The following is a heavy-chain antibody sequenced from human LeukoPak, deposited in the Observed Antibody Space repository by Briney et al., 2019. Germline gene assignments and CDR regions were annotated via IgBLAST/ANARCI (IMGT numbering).Heavy chain of an antibody. CDR1: GFTFGAYA. Sequence: GGSLRLSCRTSGFTFGAYALSWFRQAPGKGLEWVGFIRSKVYGGTTEYAASVKGRVIISRDDSESIAYLQMNSLKIEDTAMYYCSRVSTSGSYGRFDALHIWSQGTMVTVSS. CDR2: IRSKVYGGTT. CDR3: SRVSTSGSYGRFDALHI. J-gene: IGHJ3*02. D-gene: IGHD6-19*01. V-gene: IGHV3-49*03.